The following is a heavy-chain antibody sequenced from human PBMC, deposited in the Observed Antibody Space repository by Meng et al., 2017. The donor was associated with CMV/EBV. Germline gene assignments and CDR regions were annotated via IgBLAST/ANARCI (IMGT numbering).Heavy chain of an antibody. Sequence: VRRVQAGPKLRRPGASLKVTCKASCQTFPGYGSGWVRQAPGQGLEWMGWISAYNGNTNYAQKLQGRVTMTTDTSTSTAYMELRSLRSDDTAVYYCARAWVGEEYYFDYWGQGTLVTVSS. CDR3: ARAWVGEEYYFDY. CDR2: ISAYNGNT. V-gene: IGHV1-18*01. D-gene: IGHD3-10*01. CDR1: CQTFPGYG. J-gene: IGHJ4*02.